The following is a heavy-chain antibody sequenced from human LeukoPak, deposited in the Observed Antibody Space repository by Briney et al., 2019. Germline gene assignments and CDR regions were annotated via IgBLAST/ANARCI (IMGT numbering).Heavy chain of an antibody. J-gene: IGHJ5*02. CDR1: GGSFSDDY. D-gene: IGHD3-10*01. CDR3: ARDSNAFGELLYMVRFDP. Sequence: SETLSLTCAVYGGSFSDDYWSWIRQPPGKGLEWIGEINHSGHTSYNPSLKSRVTISIDTSKNQFSLKMKSATAADTAVYYCARDSNAFGELLYMVRFDPWGQGTLVTVSS. CDR2: INHSGHT. V-gene: IGHV4-34*01.